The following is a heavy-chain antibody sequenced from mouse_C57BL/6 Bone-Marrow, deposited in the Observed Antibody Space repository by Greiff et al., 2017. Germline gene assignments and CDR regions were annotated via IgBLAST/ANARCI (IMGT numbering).Heavy chain of an antibody. J-gene: IGHJ4*01. CDR3: ARSPHYGYAMDY. V-gene: IGHV5-4*01. CDR2: ISDGGSYT. CDR1: GFTFSSYA. D-gene: IGHD1-2*01. Sequence: EVHLVESGGGLVKPGGSLKLSCAASGFTFSSYAMSWVRQTPEKRLEWVATISDGGSYTYYPDNVKGRFTISRDNAKNNLYLQMSHLKSEDTAMYYCARSPHYGYAMDYWGQGTSVTVSS.